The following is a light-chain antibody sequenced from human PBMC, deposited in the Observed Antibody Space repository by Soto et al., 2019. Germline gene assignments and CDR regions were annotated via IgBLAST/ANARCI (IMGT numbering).Light chain of an antibody. V-gene: IGLV3-1*01. CDR3: QAWDRASASVV. J-gene: IGLJ2*01. Sequence: SYELAQPPSVSVSPGQAASITCSGDKLGNNYVSWYQQKPGQSPVLVIYQDTRRPSGIPERFSGSNSGNTATLTISGTQAIDEADYYCQAWDRASASVVFAGGTKRTVL. CDR2: QDT. CDR1: KLGNNY.